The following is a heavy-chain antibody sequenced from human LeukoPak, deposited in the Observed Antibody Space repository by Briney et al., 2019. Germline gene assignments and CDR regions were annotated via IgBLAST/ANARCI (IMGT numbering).Heavy chain of an antibody. V-gene: IGHV3-30*04. CDR3: ARGIPGYYDTSGYYYDY. CDR1: GFTFSSYA. Sequence: GRSLRLSCAASGFTFSSYAMHWVRQAPGKGLEWVAVISYDGSNKYYADSVKGRFTISRDNSKNTLYLQMNSLRAEDTAVYYCARGIPGYYDTSGYYYDYWGQGTLVTVSS. J-gene: IGHJ4*02. D-gene: IGHD3-22*01. CDR2: ISYDGSNK.